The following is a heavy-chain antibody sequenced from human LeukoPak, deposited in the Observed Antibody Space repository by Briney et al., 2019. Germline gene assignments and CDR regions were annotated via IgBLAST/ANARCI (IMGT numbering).Heavy chain of an antibody. Sequence: GGSLRPSCAASKLTFSDYAMAWVRQAPGKGLEWVSSISLSGDNTYYADSVKGRFSISRDNFRNTLSLQMNSLRADDAAVYHCAKVTSSSPGLWGPGTLVTVSS. CDR3: AKVTSSSPGL. D-gene: IGHD6-13*01. CDR2: ISLSGDNT. CDR1: KLTFSDYA. J-gene: IGHJ4*02. V-gene: IGHV3-23*01.